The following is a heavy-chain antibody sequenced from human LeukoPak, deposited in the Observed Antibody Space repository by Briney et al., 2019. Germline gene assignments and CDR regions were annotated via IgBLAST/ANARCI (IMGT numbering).Heavy chain of an antibody. V-gene: IGHV4-39*01. CDR2: IYCSGSA. Sequence: SETLSLTCSVSGGSISSSSYHWGWIRQSPGKGLEWIGSIYCSGSAYYNPSLKSRLTISVDTSKNQFSLKLNSVTAADTAVYYCARCISMVRGVIRPPDYWGQGTLVTVSS. J-gene: IGHJ4*02. CDR3: ARCISMVRGVIRPPDY. D-gene: IGHD3-10*01. CDR1: GGSISSSSYH.